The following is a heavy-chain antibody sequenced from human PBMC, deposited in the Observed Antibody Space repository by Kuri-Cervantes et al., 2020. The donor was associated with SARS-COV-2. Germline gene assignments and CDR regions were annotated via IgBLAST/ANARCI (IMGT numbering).Heavy chain of an antibody. CDR3: ARGGEDFVQETRNWFEP. Sequence: GGSLRLSCAASGFTFSSYAMSWVRQAPGKGLEWVSAISGSGDTIYYADSVKGRFTISRDNAKNSLFLQMNSFRADDTAVYYCARGGEDFVQETRNWFEPWGRGTQVTVSS. V-gene: IGHV3-23*01. J-gene: IGHJ5*02. CDR1: GFTFSSYA. D-gene: IGHD2-8*01. CDR2: ISGSGDTI.